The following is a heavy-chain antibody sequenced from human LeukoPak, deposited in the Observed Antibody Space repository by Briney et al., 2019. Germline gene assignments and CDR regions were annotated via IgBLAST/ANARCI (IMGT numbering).Heavy chain of an antibody. Sequence: SQTLSLTCTVSGGSVSTGGYYWSWIRQHPGKGLEGIGYIYYRGSTYYNPSLKSRVTISLDTSKNQFSLKLTSVTAADTAVYYCARGSLIMIFGVVRGANWFDPWGQGTLVTVSS. D-gene: IGHD3-3*01. CDR1: GGSVSTGGYY. V-gene: IGHV4-31*03. CDR3: ARGSLIMIFGVVRGANWFDP. CDR2: IYYRGST. J-gene: IGHJ5*02.